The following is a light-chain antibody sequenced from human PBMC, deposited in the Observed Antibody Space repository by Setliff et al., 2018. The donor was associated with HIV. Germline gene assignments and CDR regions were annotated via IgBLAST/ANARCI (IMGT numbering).Light chain of an antibody. CDR2: GAS. J-gene: IGKJ1*01. V-gene: IGKV1-5*03. CDR3: QHYNSYSGT. CDR1: QSIGTW. Sequence: DIQMTQSPFTLSASVRDRVTITCRASQSIGTWLAWYQQKPGKAPKVLIYGASILETGVPSRFSGSGSGTEFTLSISSLQPDDFATYYCQHYNSYSGTFGQGTKVDIK.